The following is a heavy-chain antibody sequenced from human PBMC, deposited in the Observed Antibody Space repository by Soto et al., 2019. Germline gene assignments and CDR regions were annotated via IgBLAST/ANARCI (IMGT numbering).Heavy chain of an antibody. CDR3: ARERYQVISDGMDV. CDR2: INPETGAT. CDR1: GYTFTGYY. V-gene: IGHV1-2*02. J-gene: IGHJ6*02. Sequence: QVQLVQSGADVKTPGASVRVSCKASGYTFTGYYVHWVREAPGQGLEWMGWINPETGATSYAQKFQGRVTLSRDTSINTSYLELSCLRCDDAAVYFCARERYQVISDGMDVWGQGTTVTVSS. D-gene: IGHD2-2*01.